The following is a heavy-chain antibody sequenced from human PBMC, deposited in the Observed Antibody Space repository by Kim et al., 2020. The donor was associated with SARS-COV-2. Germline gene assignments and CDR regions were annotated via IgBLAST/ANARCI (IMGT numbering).Heavy chain of an antibody. D-gene: IGHD6-25*01. CDR2: IHSSGST. CDR3: ATRPPHGGNLYYFDF. J-gene: IGHJ4*02. CDR1: GGSISDYY. Sequence: SETLSLTCTVTGGSISDYYWSWSRQSPEKGLEWIGYIHSSGSTDCNPSLKSRVTIFIDMSRNQFSLKMKSVTPADTAVYFCATRPPHGGNLYYFDFWGQGPRVTVSS. V-gene: IGHV4-59*01.